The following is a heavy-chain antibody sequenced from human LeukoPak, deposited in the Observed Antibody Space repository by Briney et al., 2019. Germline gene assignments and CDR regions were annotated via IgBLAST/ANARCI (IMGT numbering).Heavy chain of an antibody. J-gene: IGHJ4*01. Sequence: GGSLRLSCAASGFTLSNSAMSWVRQAPGKGLEWVSTLRGSGITTYYADSVKGRFTISRDNSKNTLYLQMNSLRAEDTAVYYCAKGIYSSGWSYFDYWGHGTLVTVSS. CDR1: GFTLSNSA. V-gene: IGHV3-23*01. CDR3: AKGIYSSGWSYFDY. D-gene: IGHD6-19*01. CDR2: LRGSGITT.